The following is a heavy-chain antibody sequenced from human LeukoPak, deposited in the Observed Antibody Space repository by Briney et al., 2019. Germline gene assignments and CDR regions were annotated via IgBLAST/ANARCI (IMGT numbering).Heavy chain of an antibody. CDR3: ARLGRMVRGFLGFDY. J-gene: IGHJ4*02. D-gene: IGHD3-10*01. Sequence: SETLSLTCSVSGGSISSSSHYWGWIRQPPGKGLEWIGSIYYSGSTYYKPSFNPSLKSRVTISVDTSKNQFSLKLSSVTAADTAVYYCARLGRMVRGFLGFDYWGQGTLVTVSS. V-gene: IGHV4-39*01. CDR1: GGSISSSSHY. CDR2: IYYSGST.